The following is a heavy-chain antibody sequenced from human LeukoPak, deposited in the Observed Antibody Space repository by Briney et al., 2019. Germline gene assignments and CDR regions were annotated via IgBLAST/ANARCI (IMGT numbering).Heavy chain of an antibody. CDR3: ARDRGHYFDY. V-gene: IGHV4-59*01. CDR1: GGSISSYY. Sequence: PSETLSLTCTVSGGSISSYYWSWIRQPPGKGLEWIGFIYYSGSTNYNPSLKSRVTISVDTSKSQLSLKLSSVTAADTAVYYCARDRGHYFDYWGQGTLVTVSS. J-gene: IGHJ4*02. CDR2: IYYSGST.